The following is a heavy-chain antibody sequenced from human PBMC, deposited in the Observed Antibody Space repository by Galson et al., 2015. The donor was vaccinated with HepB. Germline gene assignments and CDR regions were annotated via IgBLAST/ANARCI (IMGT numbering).Heavy chain of an antibody. Sequence: SLRLSCAASGFSSYAMSWVRQAPGKGLEWVSSISGSGGSTYYADSVKGRFTISRGNSRNTLYLQMNSLRAEDTAVYHCAKGTTGTTVGDAFDIWGQGTMVTVSS. V-gene: IGHV3-23*01. CDR2: ISGSGGST. CDR3: AKGTTGTTVGDAFDI. D-gene: IGHD1-1*01. J-gene: IGHJ3*02. CDR1: GFSSYA.